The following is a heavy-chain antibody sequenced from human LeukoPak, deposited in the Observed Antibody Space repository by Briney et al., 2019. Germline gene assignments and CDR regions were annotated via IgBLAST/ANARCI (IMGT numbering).Heavy chain of an antibody. CDR2: IYYSGST. CDR1: GGSISSGSYY. Sequence: SETLSLTCTVSGGSISSGSYYWIWIRQPPGKGLEWIGYIYYSGSTNYNPSLKSRVTISVDTSKNQFSLKLSSVTAADTAVYYCARVSGVADAFDIWGQGTMVTVSS. V-gene: IGHV4-61*01. J-gene: IGHJ3*02. D-gene: IGHD5-12*01. CDR3: ARVSGVADAFDI.